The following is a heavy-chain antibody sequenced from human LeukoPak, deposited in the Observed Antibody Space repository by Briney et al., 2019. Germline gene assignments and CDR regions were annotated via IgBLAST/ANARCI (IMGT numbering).Heavy chain of an antibody. D-gene: IGHD6-19*01. V-gene: IGHV1-18*01. J-gene: IGHJ6*03. CDR2: ISAYNGNT. CDR3: ARTHSSGWYSVGYYYMDV. CDR1: GYTFTSYG. Sequence: ASVKVSCKASGYTFTSYGISWVRQAPGQGLEWMGWISAYNGNTNYAQKLQGRVTMTTDTSTSTAYMELRSLRSDDTAVYYCARTHSSGWYSVGYYYMDVWGKGTTVTVSS.